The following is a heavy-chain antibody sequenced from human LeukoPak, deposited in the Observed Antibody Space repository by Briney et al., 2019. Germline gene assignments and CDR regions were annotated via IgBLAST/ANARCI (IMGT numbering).Heavy chain of an antibody. CDR1: GFTFSDYY. J-gene: IGHJ4*02. V-gene: IGHV3-11*01. CDR3: AKDIGVVRGYYFDY. D-gene: IGHD3-10*01. Sequence: GSLRLSCAASGFTFSDYYMSWIRQAPGKGLEWVSYISSSGSIIYYADSVKGRFTISRDNAKNSMYLQMNSLRAEDMALYYCAKDIGVVRGYYFDYWGQGTLVTVSS. CDR2: ISSSGSII.